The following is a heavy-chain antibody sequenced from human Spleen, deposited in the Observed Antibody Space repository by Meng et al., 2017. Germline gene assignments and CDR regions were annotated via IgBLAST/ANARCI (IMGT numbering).Heavy chain of an antibody. CDR3: ATGAAAADH. V-gene: IGHV3-15*01. Sequence: GESLKISCAASGFTFSSYEMNWVRQAPGKGLEWVGRIKRSSDGGAIDYAAPVKGRFTISRDDSKNTLYLQMDSLITEDTAVYFCATGAAAADHWGQGTLVTVSS. CDR1: GFTFSSYE. CDR2: IKRSSDGGAI. D-gene: IGHD6-13*01. J-gene: IGHJ4*02.